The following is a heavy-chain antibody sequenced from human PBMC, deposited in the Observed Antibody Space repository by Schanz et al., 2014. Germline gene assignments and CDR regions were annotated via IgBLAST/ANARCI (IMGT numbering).Heavy chain of an antibody. V-gene: IGHV3-33*03. CDR1: GFTFDPYA. D-gene: IGHD2-2*01. J-gene: IGHJ4*02. CDR2: IWYNGSNK. Sequence: QVQLVESGGGVVQPGGSLRLSCAASGFTFDPYAMHWLRQSPGKGLEWVAVIWYNGSNKYYADSVRGRFTISRDNAKNSLFLQMNSLSAEDTAVYYCAKVAPAATYLDSWGLGTLVTVSS. CDR3: AKVAPAATYLDS.